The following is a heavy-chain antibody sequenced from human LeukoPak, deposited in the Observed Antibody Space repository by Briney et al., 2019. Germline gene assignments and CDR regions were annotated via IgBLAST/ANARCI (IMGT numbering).Heavy chain of an antibody. CDR1: GFTFSSYA. Sequence: GRSLRLSCAASGFTFSSYAMHWVRQAPGKGLEWVAVISYDGSNKYYADSVKGRFTISRDNSKNTLYLQMNSLRAEDTAVYYCAKLIAVAGTGYYWGQGTLVTVSS. CDR3: AKLIAVAGTGYY. D-gene: IGHD6-19*01. CDR2: ISYDGSNK. V-gene: IGHV3-30-3*02. J-gene: IGHJ4*02.